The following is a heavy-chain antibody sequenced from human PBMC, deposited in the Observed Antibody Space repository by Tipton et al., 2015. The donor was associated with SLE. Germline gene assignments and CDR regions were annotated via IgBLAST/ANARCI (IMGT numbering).Heavy chain of an antibody. CDR1: GYSISSSNW. V-gene: IGHV4-28*02. CDR2: IHHSGRT. D-gene: IGHD6-13*01. CDR3: ARRWDTSTWDY. Sequence: TLSLTCAVSGYSISSSNWWTSIRQPPGKGLEWIANIHHSGRTYYNPSLKSRVTISMDTSKNQFSLKLSSVTAADTAFYYCARRWDTSTWDYWGQGTLVSVSS. J-gene: IGHJ4*02.